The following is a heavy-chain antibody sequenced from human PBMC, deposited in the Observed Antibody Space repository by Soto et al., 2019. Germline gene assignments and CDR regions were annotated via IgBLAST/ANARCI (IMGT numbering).Heavy chain of an antibody. CDR1: GFSFRSYG. V-gene: IGHV3-30*19. J-gene: IGHJ4*02. CDR3: AREYPYDSSGYSLHY. D-gene: IGHD3-22*01. CDR2: ISYDGNNK. Sequence: GGSLRLSCAASGFSFRSYGMYWVRQAPGKGLGWVAVISYDGNNKYYADSVKGRITISRDNSKNSVYLQMNSLRVEDTAVYYCAREYPYDSSGYSLHYWCQGTLVTAPQ.